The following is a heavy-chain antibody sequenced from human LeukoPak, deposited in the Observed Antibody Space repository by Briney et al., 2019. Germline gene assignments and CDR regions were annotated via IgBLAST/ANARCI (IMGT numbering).Heavy chain of an antibody. D-gene: IGHD3-9*01. CDR1: GFTFSSYW. J-gene: IGHJ4*02. CDR2: IKQDGSEK. Sequence: QPGGSLRLXCAASGFTFSSYWMSWVRQAPGKGLEWVTNIKQDGSEKYYVDSVKGRFTISRDNAKNSLYLQMNSLRAEDTAVYYCARDYDILTGSEGYFDYWGQGTLVTVSS. CDR3: ARDYDILTGSEGYFDY. V-gene: IGHV3-7*01.